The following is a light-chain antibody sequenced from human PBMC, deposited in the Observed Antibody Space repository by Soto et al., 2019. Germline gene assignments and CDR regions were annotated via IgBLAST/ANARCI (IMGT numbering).Light chain of an antibody. Sequence: QSVLTQSPSASASLGASVKLTCTLSSGHSRYAIAWHQQQPERGPRYLMNLNSDGSHTKGDGIPDRFSGSSSGAERYLIISSLQSEDEADYYCQTWDTGTRVFGGGTKVTVL. V-gene: IGLV4-69*01. CDR3: QTWDTGTRV. CDR2: LNSDGSH. J-gene: IGLJ2*01. CDR1: SGHSRYA.